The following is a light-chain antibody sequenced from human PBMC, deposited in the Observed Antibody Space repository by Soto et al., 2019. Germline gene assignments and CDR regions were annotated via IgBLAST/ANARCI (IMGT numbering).Light chain of an antibody. V-gene: IGLV3-21*02. Sequence: SYELTQPPSVSVAPGQTARLTCGGNNIGSKSVHWYQQKPGQAPVLVVFDDSDRPSGIPERFSGSNSGNMATLTITRVEAGDEADFYRQVWDTSSDPPKWVFGGGTKLTVL. CDR3: QVWDTSSDPPKWV. CDR1: NIGSKS. CDR2: DDS. J-gene: IGLJ3*02.